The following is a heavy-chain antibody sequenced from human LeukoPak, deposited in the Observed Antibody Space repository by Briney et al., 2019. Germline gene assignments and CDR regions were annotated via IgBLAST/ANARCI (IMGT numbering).Heavy chain of an antibody. CDR2: ISSSGSTI. J-gene: IGHJ6*04. V-gene: IGHV3-48*03. Sequence: PGGSLRLSCAASGFTFSSYEMNWVRQAPGKGLEGVSYISSSGSTIYYADSVKGRFTISRDNAKNSLYLQMNSLRAEDTAVYYCARGEVSSGWYGGRASDDYYGMDVWGKGTTVTVSS. CDR3: ARGEVSSGWYGGRASDDYYGMDV. CDR1: GFTFSSYE. D-gene: IGHD6-19*01.